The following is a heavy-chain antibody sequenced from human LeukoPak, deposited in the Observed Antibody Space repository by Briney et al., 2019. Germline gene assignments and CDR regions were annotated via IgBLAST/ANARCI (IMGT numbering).Heavy chain of an antibody. Sequence: GESLKISCKVSGYTFTTYWIGWVGQMPGKGLGWMGIIYLGDTDAKYSPSFQGQVTFEVDTSFNTLYLPCSSMRTSYTAMYYCARHGSGYDPDHWGKGTLVTVSS. CDR1: GYTFTTYW. D-gene: IGHD5-12*01. CDR3: ARHGSGYDPDH. J-gene: IGHJ5*02. CDR2: IYLGDTDA. V-gene: IGHV5-51*01.